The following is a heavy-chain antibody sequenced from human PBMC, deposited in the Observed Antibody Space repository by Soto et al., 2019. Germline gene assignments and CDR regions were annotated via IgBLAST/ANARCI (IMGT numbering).Heavy chain of an antibody. CDR2: VYNSGST. D-gene: IGHD6-13*01. Sequence: SETLSLTCTVSGGSISSNYWTWIRQPPGKGLEWIGYVYNSGSTNYNPSLKSRVTISGDTSKSQFSLKVNSMTAADTAVYYCARYRREAVAGYTLDNWGQGILVTVSS. CDR1: GGSISSNY. J-gene: IGHJ4*02. V-gene: IGHV4-59*01. CDR3: ARYRREAVAGYTLDN.